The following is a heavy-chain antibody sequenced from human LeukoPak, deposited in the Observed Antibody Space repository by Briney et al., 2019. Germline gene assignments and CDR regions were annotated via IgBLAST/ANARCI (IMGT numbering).Heavy chain of an antibody. CDR1: GGSISTYY. V-gene: IGHV4-59*01. CDR3: ARGNWEVITPDY. D-gene: IGHD3-22*01. CDR2: IYYSGST. Sequence: SETLSLTCTVSGGSISTYYWSWIRQPPGKGLEWIGYIYYSGSTNYNSSLKSRVTISIDTSKNQFSLKLSSVTAVDTAVYYCARGNWEVITPDYWGQGTLVTVSS. J-gene: IGHJ4*02.